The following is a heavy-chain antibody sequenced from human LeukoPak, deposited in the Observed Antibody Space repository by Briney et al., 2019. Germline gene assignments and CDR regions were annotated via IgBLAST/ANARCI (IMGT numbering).Heavy chain of an antibody. Sequence: PGGSLRLSCAASGFAFSSYAMTWVRQAPGKGLEWVSTVTGSGSSTYYGDSVRGRFTISRDNSKNTLYLQMNSLRAEDTALYYCARSWHYYGSGSYHLDYWGQGTLVTVSS. CDR1: GFAFSSYA. V-gene: IGHV3-23*01. D-gene: IGHD3-10*01. CDR3: ARSWHYYGSGSYHLDY. CDR2: VTGSGSST. J-gene: IGHJ4*02.